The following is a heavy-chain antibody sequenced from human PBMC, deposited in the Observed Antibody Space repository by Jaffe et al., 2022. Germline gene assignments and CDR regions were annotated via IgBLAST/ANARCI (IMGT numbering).Heavy chain of an antibody. V-gene: IGHV3-66*02. D-gene: IGHD6-13*01. CDR2: IYSGGST. CDR3: ARGMWQQLVPFDY. CDR1: GFTVSSNY. J-gene: IGHJ4*02. Sequence: EVQLVESGGGLVQPGGSLRLSCAASGFTVSSNYMSWVRQAPGKGLEWVSVIYSGGSTYYADSVKGRFTISRDNSKNTLYLQMNSLRAEDTAVYYCARGMWQQLVPFDYWGQGTLVTVSS.